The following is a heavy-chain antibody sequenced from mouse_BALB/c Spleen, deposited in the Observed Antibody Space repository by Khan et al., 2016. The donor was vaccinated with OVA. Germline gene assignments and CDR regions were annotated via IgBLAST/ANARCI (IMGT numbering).Heavy chain of an antibody. V-gene: IGHV3-2*02. CDR2: ISYSGNT. CDR3: ARKDYYDYDPFPY. Sequence: EVQLVESGPGLVKPSQSLSLTCIVTGYSITSEYTWNWIRQFPGHKLEWMGFISYSGNTRYNPSLKSRISITRDTSKNQFFLQLNSVTSEDTATYYCARKDYYDYDPFPYWGQGTLVTVSA. J-gene: IGHJ3*01. CDR1: GYSITSEYT. D-gene: IGHD2-4*01.